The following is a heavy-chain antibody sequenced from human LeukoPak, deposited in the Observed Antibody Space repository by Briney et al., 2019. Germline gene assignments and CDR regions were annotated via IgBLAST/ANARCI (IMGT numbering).Heavy chain of an antibody. V-gene: IGHV3-7*01. Sequence: GGSLRLSCAASGFTFSSYWMSWVRQAPGKGLKWVANIKQDGSEKYYVDSVKGRFTISRDNAKNSLYLQMNSLRAEDTAVYYCARDRAVAGMDAFDIWGQGTMVTVSS. CDR3: ARDRAVAGMDAFDI. D-gene: IGHD6-19*01. CDR2: IKQDGSEK. CDR1: GFTFSSYW. J-gene: IGHJ3*02.